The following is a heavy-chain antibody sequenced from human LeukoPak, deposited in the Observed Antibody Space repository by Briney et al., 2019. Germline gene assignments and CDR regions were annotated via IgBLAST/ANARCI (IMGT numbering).Heavy chain of an antibody. Sequence: GSPSLSCAASGFTFNTYAMNWVRQAPGKGLEWVSGVSDSGRSTYYADSVKGRFTISRDNSKNTLYLQMNSLRAEDTAVYYCANLIDSSRKYGLDVWGQGTTVTVSS. CDR1: GFTFNTYA. CDR2: VSDSGRST. CDR3: ANLIDSSRKYGLDV. J-gene: IGHJ6*02. V-gene: IGHV3-23*01. D-gene: IGHD3-22*01.